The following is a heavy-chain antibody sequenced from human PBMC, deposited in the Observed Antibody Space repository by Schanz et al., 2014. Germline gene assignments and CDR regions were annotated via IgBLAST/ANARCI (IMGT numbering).Heavy chain of an antibody. CDR1: GYTLTGFG. Sequence: QVQLVQSGGEVKKPGASVEVSCKASGYTLTGFGVSWVRQAPGQGREWMGWISAYSGNSKYAQKLQGRVTMTTDTSTNTAYMELRSLTSDDTAVYYCATIGVNDYWRFGLDLWGQGTTVTVSS. V-gene: IGHV1-18*01. CDR3: ATIGVNDYWRFGLDL. J-gene: IGHJ6*02. D-gene: IGHD3-16*01. CDR2: ISAYSGNS.